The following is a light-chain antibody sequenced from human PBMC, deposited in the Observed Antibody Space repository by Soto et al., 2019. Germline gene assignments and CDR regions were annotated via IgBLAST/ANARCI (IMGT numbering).Light chain of an antibody. V-gene: IGLV2-8*02. Sequence: QSALTQPPSASRSPGRSVTISCTGTSSDVGGYNYVSWYQQHSGKAPKLMIYEVSKRPSGVPDRFSGSKSDNTASLTVSGLQAEDEADYFCSSYTGSDAVVFGGGTKLTVL. CDR1: SSDVGGYNY. J-gene: IGLJ2*01. CDR2: EVS. CDR3: SSYTGSDAVV.